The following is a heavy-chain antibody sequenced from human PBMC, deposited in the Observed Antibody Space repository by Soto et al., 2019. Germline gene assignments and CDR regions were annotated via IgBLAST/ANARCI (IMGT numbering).Heavy chain of an antibody. CDR2: INQDGREK. D-gene: IGHD7-27*01. CDR3: ARDGEAPGLYLDY. J-gene: IGHJ4*02. V-gene: IGHV3-7*01. CDR1: GFIFSSYW. Sequence: PGGFLRLSCAASGFIFSSYWMNWVRQAPGKGLEWVASINQDGREKYYVDSVKGRFTISRDNAKNSLYLQVNSLRAEDTAVYYCARDGEAPGLYLDYWGQGTLVTVSS.